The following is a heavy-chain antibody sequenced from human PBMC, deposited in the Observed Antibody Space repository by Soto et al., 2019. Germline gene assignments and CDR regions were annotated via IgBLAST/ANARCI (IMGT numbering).Heavy chain of an antibody. V-gene: IGHV1-18*01. Sequence: QVQLVQSGAEVKKPGASVKVSCKASGYTFTTYGISWVRQAPGQGLEWLGWISCNNDYTDFAQRLQGRVTMTTDTATNTAYMEVRSLRSDDSSVYYCARDDSSGPGRFEPWGQGTLVTVSP. D-gene: IGHD3-22*01. CDR3: ARDDSSGPGRFEP. J-gene: IGHJ5*02. CDR2: ISCNNDYT. CDR1: GYTFTTYG.